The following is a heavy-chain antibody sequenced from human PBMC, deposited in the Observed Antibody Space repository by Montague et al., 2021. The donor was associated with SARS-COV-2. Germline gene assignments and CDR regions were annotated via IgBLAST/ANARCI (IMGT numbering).Heavy chain of an antibody. CDR1: GGSISSDY. V-gene: IGHV4-59*08. CDR2: VYYRGNT. J-gene: IGHJ4*02. Sequence: SETLSLTCTVSGGSISSDYWTWIRQPPGGGLEWIGLVYYRGNTXXXPSXGSRVTISVDTSSNHFSLTLSSVTAADTAIDYCARHYDHSSRVDSWGQGTLVTVSS. D-gene: IGHD3-16*01. CDR3: ARHYDHSSRVDS.